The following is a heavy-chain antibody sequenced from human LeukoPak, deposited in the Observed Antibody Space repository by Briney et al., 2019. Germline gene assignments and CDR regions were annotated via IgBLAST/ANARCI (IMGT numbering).Heavy chain of an antibody. V-gene: IGHV1-69*06. D-gene: IGHD2-15*01. J-gene: IGHJ6*04. CDR3: ASATLRCSGGSCYEMDV. CDR1: GGTFSSYT. CDR2: IFPLFGTP. Sequence: SVKVSCKDSGGTFSSYTISWVRQAPGQGLEWMGGIFPLFGTPDYAQKFQDRLAITADKSTSTAYMELSSLRSEDTAVYYCASATLRCSGGSCYEMDVWGKGTTVTVSS.